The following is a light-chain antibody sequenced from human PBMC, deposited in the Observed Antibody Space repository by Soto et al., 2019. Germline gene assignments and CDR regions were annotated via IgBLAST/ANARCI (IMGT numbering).Light chain of an antibody. Sequence: QSALTQPRSVSGSPGQSVAISCTGTSSYVGAYNYVSWYQQHPGKAPKLMIYDVDKRPSGVPDRFSGSKSGNTASLTISGLQAEDEADYSCCSYADTYVELGGGTKVTVL. V-gene: IGLV2-11*01. CDR2: DVD. CDR3: CSYADTYVE. CDR1: SSYVGAYNY. J-gene: IGLJ2*01.